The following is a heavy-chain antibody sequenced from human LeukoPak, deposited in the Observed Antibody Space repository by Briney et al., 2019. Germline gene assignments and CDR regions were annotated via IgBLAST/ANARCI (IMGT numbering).Heavy chain of an antibody. CDR2: IGASGDSI. Sequence: GGSLKLSCAASGFTFSSYAMSWVRQAPGRGLVWVSSIGASGDSIYYTDSVKGRFTISRDNSKNTLYLQMSSLRVEDTAVYYCAKIPDVSDYWGQGTLVTVSS. J-gene: IGHJ4*02. V-gene: IGHV3-23*01. D-gene: IGHD5/OR15-5a*01. CDR1: GFTFSSYA. CDR3: AKIPDVSDY.